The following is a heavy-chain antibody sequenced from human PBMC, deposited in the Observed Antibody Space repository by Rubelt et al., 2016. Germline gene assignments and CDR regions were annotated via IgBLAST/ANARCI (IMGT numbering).Heavy chain of an antibody. CDR1: GGSITSSY. CDR2: LYSGGRT. CDR3: ARELRVCTGGSCYPRWFDP. D-gene: IGHD2-15*01. J-gene: IGHJ5*02. Sequence: QVQLQESGPGLGKPSETLSLTCTVSGGSITSSYLNWIRQPPGKGLEWIGYLYSGGRTDYNPSLKSRVTISVATSEKQFSRKVSSVTAADTAMDYWARELRVCTGGSCYPRWFDPWGQGTLVTVSS. V-gene: IGHV4-59*12.